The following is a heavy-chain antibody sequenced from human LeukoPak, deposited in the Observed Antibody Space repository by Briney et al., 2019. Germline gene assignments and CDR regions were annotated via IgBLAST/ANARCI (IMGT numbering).Heavy chain of an antibody. CDR2: FDPEDGET. J-gene: IGHJ4*02. CDR1: GYTLTELS. V-gene: IGHV1-24*01. CDR3: ATDANRGSSWYPFDY. D-gene: IGHD6-13*01. Sequence: ASVEVSCKVSGYTLTELSMHWVRQAPGKGLEWMGGFDPEDGETIYAQKFQGRVTMTEDTSTDTAYMELSSLRSEDTAVYYCATDANRGSSWYPFDYWGQGTLVAVSS.